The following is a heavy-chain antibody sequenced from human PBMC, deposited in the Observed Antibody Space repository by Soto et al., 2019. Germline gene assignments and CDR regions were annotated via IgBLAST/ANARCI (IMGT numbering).Heavy chain of an antibody. CDR3: ARDFRGYSYGSRLYYYYGMDV. CDR2: IKQDGSEK. J-gene: IGHJ6*02. CDR1: GFTFSSYW. Sequence: GGFLRLSCAASGFTFSSYWMSWVRQAPGKGLEWVANIKQDGSEKYYVDSVKGRFTISRDNAKNSLYLQMNSLRAEDTAVYYCARDFRGYSYGSRLYYYYGMDVWGQGTTVTVSS. V-gene: IGHV3-7*01. D-gene: IGHD5-18*01.